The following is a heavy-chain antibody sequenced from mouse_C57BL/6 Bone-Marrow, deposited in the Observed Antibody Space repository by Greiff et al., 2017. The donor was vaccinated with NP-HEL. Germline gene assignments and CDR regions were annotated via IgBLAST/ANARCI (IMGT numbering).Heavy chain of an antibody. D-gene: IGHD1-1*01. Sequence: EVQRVESGGDLVKPGGSLKLSCAASGFTFSSYGMSWVRQTPDKRLEWVATISSGGSYTYYPDSVTGRFTISRDNDKNTLYLQMSRLKPEDKAMYYCEREKLLRSPFAYWGQGTLVTVSA. J-gene: IGHJ3*01. CDR3: EREKLLRSPFAY. CDR2: ISSGGSYT. CDR1: GFTFSSYG. V-gene: IGHV5-6*01.